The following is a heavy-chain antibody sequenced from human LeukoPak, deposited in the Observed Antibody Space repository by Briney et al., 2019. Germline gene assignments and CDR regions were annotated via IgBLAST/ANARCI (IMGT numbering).Heavy chain of an antibody. Sequence: PGGSLRLSCAASGFTFSSYAMHWVRQAPGKGLEWVAVISKDGSNKDYADSVKGRFTISRDNSKNTVYLQMNSLRTEDTAVYYCARDGGWGAAVMFPINYYYYGMDVWGQGTTVTVSS. CDR1: GFTFSSYA. V-gene: IGHV3-30-3*01. D-gene: IGHD2-2*01. CDR2: ISKDGSNK. J-gene: IGHJ6*02. CDR3: ARDGGWGAAVMFPINYYYYGMDV.